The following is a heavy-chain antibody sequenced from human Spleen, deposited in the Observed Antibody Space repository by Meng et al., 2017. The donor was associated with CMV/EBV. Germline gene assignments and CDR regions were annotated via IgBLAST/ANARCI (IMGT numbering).Heavy chain of an antibody. CDR1: GGSISSYY. Sequence: GSLRLSCTVSGGSISSYYWSWIRQPPGKGLEWIGYIYSSGSTNYNPSLKSRVTISVDTSKNQFSLKLNSVTTADTAVYYCAREGDGGYFDYWGQGTLVTVSS. V-gene: IGHV4-59*01. CDR2: IYSSGST. D-gene: IGHD5-24*01. J-gene: IGHJ4*02. CDR3: AREGDGGYFDY.